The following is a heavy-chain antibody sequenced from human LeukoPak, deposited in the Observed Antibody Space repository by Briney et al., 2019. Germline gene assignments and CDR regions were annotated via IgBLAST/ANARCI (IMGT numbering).Heavy chain of an antibody. Sequence: ASVKVSCMASGYTFTGYYMHWVRQAPGQGLEWMGWINPNSDGTSYAQRFQGRVTMTRDTSIGTAYMELSGLRSDDTAVYYCARDRGSYFSDAFDIWGQGTMVPVSS. V-gene: IGHV1-2*02. D-gene: IGHD1-26*01. CDR3: ARDRGSYFSDAFDI. CDR1: GYTFTGYY. CDR2: INPNSDGT. J-gene: IGHJ3*02.